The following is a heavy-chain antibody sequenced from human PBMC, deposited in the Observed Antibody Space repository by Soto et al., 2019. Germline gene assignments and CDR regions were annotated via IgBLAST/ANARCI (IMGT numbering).Heavy chain of an antibody. Sequence: PGESLKISCKGSGYSFTSYWIGSVRQMPGKGLEWMGIIYPGDSDTRYSPSFQGQVTISADKSISTAYLQWSSLKASDTAMYYCARVGDYVWGSYRYTSMGAFDIWGQGTMVTVSS. CDR1: GYSFTSYW. V-gene: IGHV5-51*01. D-gene: IGHD3-16*02. CDR3: ARVGDYVWGSYRYTSMGAFDI. CDR2: IYPGDSDT. J-gene: IGHJ3*02.